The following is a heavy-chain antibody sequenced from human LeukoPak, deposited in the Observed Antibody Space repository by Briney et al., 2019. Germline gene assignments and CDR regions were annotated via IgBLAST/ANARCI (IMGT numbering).Heavy chain of an antibody. J-gene: IGHJ4*02. CDR1: GFTFSDYW. Sequence: GGSLRLSCAASGFTFSDYWPSWVRQAPGKGLEWVANIKHDGSERYYVGSVKGRFTISRDNAENSLYLQMNSLRAEDRAVYYCVQGWRDSWGQGTLVTVSS. CDR2: IKHDGSER. V-gene: IGHV3-7*01. D-gene: IGHD2-15*01. CDR3: VQGWRDS.